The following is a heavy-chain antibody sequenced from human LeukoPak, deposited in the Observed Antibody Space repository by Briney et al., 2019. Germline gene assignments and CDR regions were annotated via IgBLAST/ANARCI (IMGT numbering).Heavy chain of an antibody. CDR3: ASQVIHTGEDY. Sequence: TSETLSLTCTVSGGSISSSSYYWGWVRQPPGKGLEWIASIYYSGSTYYNPSLKSRVTISVDTSKNQFSLKLSSVTAADTAVYYCASQVIHTGEDYWGQGTLVTVSS. V-gene: IGHV4-39*07. J-gene: IGHJ4*02. CDR1: GGSISSSSYY. D-gene: IGHD1-26*01. CDR2: IYYSGST.